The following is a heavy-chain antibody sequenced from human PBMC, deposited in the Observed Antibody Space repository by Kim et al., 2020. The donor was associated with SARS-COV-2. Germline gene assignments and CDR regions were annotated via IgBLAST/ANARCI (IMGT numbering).Heavy chain of an antibody. CDR1: GFTFSSYS. CDR2: ISSSSSYI. V-gene: IGHV3-21*01. CDR3: ARLHPGGGKSVVYYYGMDV. D-gene: IGHD2-15*01. J-gene: IGHJ6*02. Sequence: GGSLRLSCAASGFTFSSYSMNWVRQAPGKGLEWVSSISSSSSYIYYADSVKGRFTISRDNAKNSLYLQMNSLRAEDTAVYYCARLHPGGGKSVVYYYGMDVWGQGTTVTVSS.